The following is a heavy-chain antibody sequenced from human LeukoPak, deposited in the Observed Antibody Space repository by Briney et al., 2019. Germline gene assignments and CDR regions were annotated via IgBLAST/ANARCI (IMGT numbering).Heavy chain of an antibody. CDR1: GGSISHYY. Sequence: PSETLSLTCTVSGGSISHYYWSWIRQPPGKGLEWIGYIYYSGSTNYNPSLKSRVTISVDTSKNQFSLKLSSVTAADTAVYYCARIGITGTTHWFDPWGQGTLVTVSS. V-gene: IGHV4-59*01. D-gene: IGHD1-20*01. CDR2: IYYSGST. CDR3: ARIGITGTTHWFDP. J-gene: IGHJ5*02.